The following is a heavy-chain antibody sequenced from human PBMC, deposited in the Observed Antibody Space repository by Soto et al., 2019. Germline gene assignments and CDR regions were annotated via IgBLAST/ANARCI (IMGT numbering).Heavy chain of an antibody. V-gene: IGHV4-4*02. CDR2: IYHSGST. J-gene: IGHJ5*02. CDR1: GGSISSSNW. Sequence: QVQLQESGPGLVKPSGTLSLTCAVSGGSISSSNWWSWVRQPPGKGLEWIGEIYHSGSTNYNPSLKGRVTISVDKSKNQFSLKLSSVTAADTAVYYCARDRPYLAAAGYNWFDPWGQGTLVTVSS. D-gene: IGHD6-13*01. CDR3: ARDRPYLAAAGYNWFDP.